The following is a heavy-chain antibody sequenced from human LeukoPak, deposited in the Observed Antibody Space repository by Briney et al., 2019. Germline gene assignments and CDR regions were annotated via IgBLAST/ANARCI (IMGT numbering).Heavy chain of an antibody. CDR2: IYYSGST. Sequence: KPSETLSLTCTVSRGSISSYYWNWIRQPPGKGLEWIGYIYYSGSTNYNPSLKSRVTISVDTSKKQFSLKLSSVAAADTAVYYCARESCRGGSCYSFDYWGQGTLVTVSP. V-gene: IGHV4-59*01. D-gene: IGHD2-15*01. J-gene: IGHJ4*02. CDR3: ARESCRGGSCYSFDY. CDR1: RGSISSYY.